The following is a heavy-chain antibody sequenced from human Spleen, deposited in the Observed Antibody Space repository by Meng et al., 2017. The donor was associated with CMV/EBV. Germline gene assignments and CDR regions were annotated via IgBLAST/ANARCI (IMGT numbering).Heavy chain of an antibody. CDR2: FDPEDGET. CDR1: GYTLTELS. Sequence: VPFGREVTKPRASMKVSCKVSGYTLTELSMHCVRQAPGKGLEWMGGFDPEDGETIYAQKFQGRVTMTEDTSTDTAYMELSSLRSEDTAMYYCATGGGSYYLYWGQGTLVTVSS. CDR3: ATGGGSYYLY. J-gene: IGHJ4*02. V-gene: IGHV1-24*01. D-gene: IGHD1-26*01.